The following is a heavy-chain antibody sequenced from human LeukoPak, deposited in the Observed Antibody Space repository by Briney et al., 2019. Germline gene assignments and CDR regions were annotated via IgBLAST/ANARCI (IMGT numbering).Heavy chain of an antibody. J-gene: IGHJ4*02. V-gene: IGHV3-48*03. CDR1: GFTFSSYE. CDR3: ARVTVAESVDY. D-gene: IGHD1-14*01. Sequence: GGSLRLSCAASGFTFSSYEMNWVRQAPGKGLEWVSYISSSGSTIYYADSVKGRFTVSRDSAKNSLYLQMNSLRAEDTAVYYCARVTVAESVDYWGQGTLVTVSS. CDR2: ISSSGSTI.